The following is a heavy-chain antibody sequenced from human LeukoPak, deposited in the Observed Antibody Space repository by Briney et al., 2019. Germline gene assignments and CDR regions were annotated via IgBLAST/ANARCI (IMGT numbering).Heavy chain of an antibody. CDR3: AIGYYYDSSGYYSWFDP. D-gene: IGHD3-22*01. J-gene: IGHJ5*02. CDR1: GYTFTGYY. CDR2: INPNSGGT. Sequence: GASVKVSCKASGYTFTGYYMHWVRQAPGQGLEWMGWINPNSGGTNYAQKFQGRVTMTRDTSISTAYMELSRLRSDDTAVYYCAIGYYYDSSGYYSWFDPWGQGTPVTVSS. V-gene: IGHV1-2*02.